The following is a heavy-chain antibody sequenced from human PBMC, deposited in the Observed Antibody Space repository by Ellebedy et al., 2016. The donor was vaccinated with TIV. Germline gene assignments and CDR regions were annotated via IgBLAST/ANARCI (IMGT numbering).Heavy chain of an antibody. V-gene: IGHV4-59*01. CDR1: GDSITANY. CDR2: IDYSGNT. D-gene: IGHD4-23*01. CDR3: ARDSSNSRWYL. J-gene: IGHJ5*02. Sequence: SETLSLXXSVSGDSITANYWNWVRQPPGKGLEWIGYIDYSGNTNYNPSLKSRVTISADASRNQFSLKLSSVTAADTAVYYCARDSSNSRWYLWGQGTLVTVSS.